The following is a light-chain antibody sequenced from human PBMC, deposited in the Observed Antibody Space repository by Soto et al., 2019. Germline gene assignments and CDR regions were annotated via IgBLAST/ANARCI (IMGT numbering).Light chain of an antibody. CDR3: QPYNSYST. Sequence: IRLTQSPSSVSAYEGDSVTITCRASQDISTHIAWYQQKPGTAPKVLIYAASTLESGVPSRFSGSGSGTDFTLTISSLQPEDFGTYYCQPYNSYSTFGQGTMVDIK. J-gene: IGKJ1*01. CDR2: AAS. CDR1: QDISTH. V-gene: IGKV1-9*01.